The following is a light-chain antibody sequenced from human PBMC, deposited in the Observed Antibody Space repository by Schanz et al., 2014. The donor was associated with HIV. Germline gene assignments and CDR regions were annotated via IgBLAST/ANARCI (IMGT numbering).Light chain of an antibody. J-gene: IGLJ3*02. CDR2: EVT. CDR1: NSDIGDYNY. CDR3: SSFRSNTTWV. Sequence: QSVLTQPASVSGSPGQSITISCTGTNSDIGDYNYVSWYQQHPGKAPKLMIYEVTRRPSGISNRFSGSKSGNTASLTIFGLQADDEADYYCSSFRSNTTWVFGGGTKLTVL. V-gene: IGLV2-14*01.